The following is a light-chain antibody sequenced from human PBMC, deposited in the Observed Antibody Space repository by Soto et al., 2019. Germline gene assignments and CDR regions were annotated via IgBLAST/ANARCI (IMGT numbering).Light chain of an antibody. Sequence: IGMTQSPATLSVSPGERVTLSCRASQSVSINLAWYQQNPGQAPRLLIYGASTRATGIPARFSGSGSGTEFTLTISSLQSEDFAVYYCQQYNNWPGGTFGQGTKVDIK. CDR2: GAS. CDR3: QQYNNWPGGT. J-gene: IGKJ1*01. V-gene: IGKV3-15*01. CDR1: QSVSIN.